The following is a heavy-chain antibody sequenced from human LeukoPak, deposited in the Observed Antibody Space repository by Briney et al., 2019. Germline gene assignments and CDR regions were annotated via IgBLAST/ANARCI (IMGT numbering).Heavy chain of an antibody. D-gene: IGHD3-3*01. CDR3: VKGGRADFWSGYSSFDY. J-gene: IGHJ4*02. CDR1: GFTFSSYA. V-gene: IGHV3-64D*06. Sequence: GGSLRLSRSASGFTFSSYAMHWVRQAPGKGLEYVSAISSNGGSTYYADSVKGRFTISRDNSKNTLYLQMSSLRAEDTAVYYCVKGGRADFWSGYSSFDYWGQGTLVTVSS. CDR2: ISSNGGST.